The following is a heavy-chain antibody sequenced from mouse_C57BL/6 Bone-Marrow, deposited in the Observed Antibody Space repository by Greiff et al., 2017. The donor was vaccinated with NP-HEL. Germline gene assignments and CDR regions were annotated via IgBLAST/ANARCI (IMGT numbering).Heavy chain of an antibody. CDR1: GYTFTGYW. D-gene: IGHD1-1*01. CDR2: ILPGSGST. CDR3: ARRITTVVAPEFAY. J-gene: IGHJ3*01. V-gene: IGHV1-9*01. Sequence: VQGVESGAELMKPGASVKLSCKATGYTFTGYWIEWVKQRPGHGLEWIGEILPGSGSTNYNEKFKGKATFTADTSSNTAYMQLSSLTTEDSAIYYCARRITTVVAPEFAYWGQGTLVTVSA.